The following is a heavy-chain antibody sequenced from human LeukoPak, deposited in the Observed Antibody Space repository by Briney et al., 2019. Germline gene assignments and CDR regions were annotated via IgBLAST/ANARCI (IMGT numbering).Heavy chain of an antibody. Sequence: GGSLRLSCATSGFTFSSSIMNWVRQAPGKGLEWIAYISASSGTIYYADSVKGRFTISRDNAQNSLYLQMNSLRAEDTAVYYCASAPTGTYYFDYWGQGTLVTASS. V-gene: IGHV3-48*04. J-gene: IGHJ4*02. CDR3: ASAPTGTYYFDY. CDR1: GFTFSSSI. CDR2: ISASSGTI. D-gene: IGHD1-14*01.